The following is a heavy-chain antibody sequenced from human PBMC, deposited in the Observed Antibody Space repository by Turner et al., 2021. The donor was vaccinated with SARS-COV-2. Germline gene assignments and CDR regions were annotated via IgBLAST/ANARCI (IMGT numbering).Heavy chain of an antibody. CDR2: IYYSGSA. CDR1: GGSISSSSYY. D-gene: IGHD5-18*01. CDR3: ARLMDTAMDYYGTDV. V-gene: IGHV4-39*01. Sequence: QLPLQESGPGLVQPSETLSLTCTVSGGSISSSSYYWGWHRQPPGKGLEWIGNIYYSGSAYYNPALKSRVTISVDPSKNQFSLKLTSVTAADTAVYYCARLMDTAMDYYGTDVWGQGTTVTVSS. J-gene: IGHJ6*02.